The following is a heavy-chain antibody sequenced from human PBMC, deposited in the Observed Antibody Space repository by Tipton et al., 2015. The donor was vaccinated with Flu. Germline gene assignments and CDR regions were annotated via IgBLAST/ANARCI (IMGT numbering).Heavy chain of an antibody. CDR2: IYTRGST. V-gene: IGHV4-61*02. J-gene: IGHJ6*03. CDR1: GGSISSGNYY. D-gene: IGHD3-10*01. Sequence: TLSLTCTVSGGSISSGNYYWTWIRQPAWKGLEWIGRIYTRGSTNYNPPLKSRVTMSVDTSKNQFSLKLSSVTAADTAVHYCARGGAGITMVRGATYYYYYMDVWGKGTTVTVSS. CDR3: ARGGAGITMVRGATYYYYYMDV.